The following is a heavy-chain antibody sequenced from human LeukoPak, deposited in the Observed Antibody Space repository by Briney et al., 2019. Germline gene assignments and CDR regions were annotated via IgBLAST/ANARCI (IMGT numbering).Heavy chain of an antibody. D-gene: IGHD3-22*01. CDR3: ARLVYDSSGYYDY. V-gene: IGHV4-39*01. J-gene: IGHJ4*02. CDR2: IYYSGST. CDR1: GGSISSSSYY. Sequence: SETLSLTCTVSGGSISSSSYYWGWIRQPPGKGLEWIGSIYYSGSTYYNPSLKSRVTISVDTSKNQFSLKLSSVTAADTAVHYCARLVYDSSGYYDYWGQGTLVTVSS.